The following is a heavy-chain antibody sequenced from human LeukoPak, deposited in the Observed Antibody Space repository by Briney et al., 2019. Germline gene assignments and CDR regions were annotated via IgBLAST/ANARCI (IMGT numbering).Heavy chain of an antibody. V-gene: IGHV1-2*02. CDR1: GYTFTSYD. CDR2: INPNSGGT. CDR3: ARDVHIVGAIPFDY. Sequence: ASAKVSCKASGYTFTSYDINWVRQATGQGLEWMGWINPNSGGTSYAQKFQGRVTMTRDTSISTAYMELSRLRSDDTAVYYCARDVHIVGAIPFDYWGQGTLVTVSS. D-gene: IGHD1-26*01. J-gene: IGHJ4*02.